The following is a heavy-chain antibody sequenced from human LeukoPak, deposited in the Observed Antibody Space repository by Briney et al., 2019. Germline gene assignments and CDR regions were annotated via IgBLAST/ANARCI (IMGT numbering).Heavy chain of an antibody. CDR3: AADPHVLWELGLDY. CDR2: IVVGSGNT. V-gene: IGHV1-58*01. Sequence: GASVKVSCKASGFTFTSSAVQWVRQARGQRLEWIGWIVVGSGNTNYAQKFQERVTITRDMSTSTAYMELSSLRSEDTAVYYCAADPHVLWELGLDYWGQGTLVTVSS. CDR1: GFTFTSSA. D-gene: IGHD1-26*01. J-gene: IGHJ4*02.